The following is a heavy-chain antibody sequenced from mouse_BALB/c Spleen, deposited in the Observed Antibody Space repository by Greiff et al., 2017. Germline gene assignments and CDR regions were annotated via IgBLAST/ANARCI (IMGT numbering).Heavy chain of an antibody. Sequence: QVQLQQPGAELVKPGASVKLSCKASGYTFTSYWMHWVKQRPGQGLEWIGEIDPSDSYTNYNQKFKGKATLTVDKSSSTAYMQLSSLTSEDSAVYYCARRTTVVEGGFAMDYWGQGTSVTVSS. CDR2: IDPSDSYT. V-gene: IGHV1-69*02. D-gene: IGHD1-1*01. J-gene: IGHJ4*01. CDR3: ARRTTVVEGGFAMDY. CDR1: GYTFTSYW.